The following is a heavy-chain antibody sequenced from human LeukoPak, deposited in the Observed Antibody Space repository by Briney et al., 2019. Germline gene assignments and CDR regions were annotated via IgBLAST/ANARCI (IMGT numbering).Heavy chain of an antibody. D-gene: IGHD4-11*01. V-gene: IGHV3-23*01. CDR3: ARSVPDYTRFDY. CDR2: FKTNSGQV. Sequence: GGSLRLSCVASGFTFSDYAMNWVRQAPGNGLEWVSTFKTNSGQVYYAESVRGRFTISRVNSKNTVYLEMSSLRAEDTALYFCARSVPDYTRFDYWGQGALVTVSS. J-gene: IGHJ4*02. CDR1: GFTFSDYA.